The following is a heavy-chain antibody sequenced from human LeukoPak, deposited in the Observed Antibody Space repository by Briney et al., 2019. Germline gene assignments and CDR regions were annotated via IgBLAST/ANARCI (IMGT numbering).Heavy chain of an antibody. J-gene: IGHJ5*02. V-gene: IGHV3-30*02. CDR2: IRYDGSNK. Sequence: GGSLRLSCAASGFTFSSYGMHWVRQAPGKGLEWVAFIRYDGSNKYYADSVKGRFTISRDNSKNTLYLQMNSLRAEDTAVYYCAKDRYSSSWYRIGSLDNRFDPWGQGTLVTVSS. CDR3: AKDRYSSSWYRIGSLDNRFDP. D-gene: IGHD6-13*01. CDR1: GFTFSSYG.